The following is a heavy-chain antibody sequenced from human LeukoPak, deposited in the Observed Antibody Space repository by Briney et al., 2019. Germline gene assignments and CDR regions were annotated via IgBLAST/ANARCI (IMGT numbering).Heavy chain of an antibody. J-gene: IGHJ4*02. CDR2: IYYSGST. Sequence: PSETLSLTCTASGGSISSPSHYWGWIRQPPGKGLEWIGSIYYSGSTYYNPSLKSRVTISVDTSKNQFSLKLSSVTAADTAVYYCARTSSSWSRESRDGSVSWGQGTLVTVSS. V-gene: IGHV4-39*07. D-gene: IGHD6-13*01. CDR3: ARTSSSWSRESRDGSVS. CDR1: GGSISSPSHY.